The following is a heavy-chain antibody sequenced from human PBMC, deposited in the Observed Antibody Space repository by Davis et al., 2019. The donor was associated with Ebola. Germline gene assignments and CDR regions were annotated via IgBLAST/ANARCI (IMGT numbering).Heavy chain of an antibody. CDR2: VRSHGSDD. J-gene: IGHJ6*04. D-gene: IGHD2-2*01. CDR1: GFTFSSYG. Sequence: GESLKISCAASGFTFSSYGMHWVRQAPGRGLEWVAFVRSHGSDDHYADSVKGRFIISRDNSKNTLYLQMNSLRAEDTAVYYCARDRILVVPAAMGYYYYGMDVWGKGTTVTVSS. CDR3: ARDRILVVPAAMGYYYYGMDV. V-gene: IGHV3-30*02.